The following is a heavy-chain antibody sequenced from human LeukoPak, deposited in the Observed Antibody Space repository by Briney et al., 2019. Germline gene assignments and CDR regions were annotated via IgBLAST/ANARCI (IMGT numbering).Heavy chain of an antibody. V-gene: IGHV3-23*01. CDR3: AKAKGRGSPGRDYFDY. Sequence: GGSLRLSCAASGFTFSSYDMSWVRQAPGKGLEWVSGISGSGGSTYNADSVKGRFTISRDNSRNTLYLQMNSLRAEDTAVYYCAKAKGRGSPGRDYFDYWGQGTLVTVSS. CDR1: GFTFSSYD. D-gene: IGHD3-10*01. J-gene: IGHJ4*02. CDR2: ISGSGGST.